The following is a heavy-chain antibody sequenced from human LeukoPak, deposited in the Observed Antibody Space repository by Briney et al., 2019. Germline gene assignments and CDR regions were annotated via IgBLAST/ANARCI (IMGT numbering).Heavy chain of an antibody. CDR1: GFTFSTYG. D-gene: IGHD5/OR15-5a*01. J-gene: IGHJ4*02. CDR3: ARRRYSVYDFDY. Sequence: GGSLRLSCAASGFTFSTYGMHWVRQAPGKGLEWVAVIWSDGSNKYYADSVKGRFTVSRDNSKNTLYLQMNSLRAEDTAVYYCARRRYSVYDFDYWGQGTLVTVSS. V-gene: IGHV3-33*01. CDR2: IWSDGSNK.